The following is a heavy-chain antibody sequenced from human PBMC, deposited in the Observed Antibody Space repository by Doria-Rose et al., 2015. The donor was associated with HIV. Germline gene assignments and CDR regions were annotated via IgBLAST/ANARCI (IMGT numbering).Heavy chain of an antibody. V-gene: IGHV2-26*01. J-gene: IGHJ4*02. Sequence: SGPVLVKPTETLTLTCTVSGVSLSSPGMGVSWIRQPPGKALEWLANIFSDDERSHITSLKSRLTISRGTSKCQVVLTMTDMDPVDTATYYCARIKSSRWYHKYYFDFWGQGTLVIVSA. CDR3: ARIKSSRWYHKYYFDF. CDR1: GVSLSSPGMG. D-gene: IGHD6-13*01. CDR2: IFSDDER.